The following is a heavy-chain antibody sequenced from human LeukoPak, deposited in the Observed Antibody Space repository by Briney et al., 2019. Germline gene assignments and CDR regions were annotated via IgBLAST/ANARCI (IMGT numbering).Heavy chain of an antibody. D-gene: IGHD3-10*01. CDR1: GFTVSSNY. V-gene: IGHV3-53*01. CDR2: IYSGGST. Sequence: GGSLRLSCAASGFTVSSNYMSWVRQAPGRGLEWVSVIYSGGSTYYADSVKGRFTISRDNSKNTLYLQMNSLRAEDTAVYYCAKGAGEFYFDYWGQGTLFTVSS. J-gene: IGHJ4*02. CDR3: AKGAGEFYFDY.